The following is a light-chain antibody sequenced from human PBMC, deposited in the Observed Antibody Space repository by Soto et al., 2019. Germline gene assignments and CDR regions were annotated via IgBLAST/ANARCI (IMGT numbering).Light chain of an antibody. CDR1: SSNIGSNT. Sequence: QSVLTQSPSTSGTPGQRVSISCSGSSSNIGSNTVSWYQHVPGTAPKLLIYSNDQRPSAVPGRFSGSKSGSSASLAINGLQSEDEADYYCSSYTSSSTLVFGTGTKLTVL. J-gene: IGLJ1*01. CDR2: SND. CDR3: SSYTSSSTLV. V-gene: IGLV1-44*01.